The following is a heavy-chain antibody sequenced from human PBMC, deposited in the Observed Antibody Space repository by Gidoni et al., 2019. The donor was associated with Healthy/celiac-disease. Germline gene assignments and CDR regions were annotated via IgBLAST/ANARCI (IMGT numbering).Heavy chain of an antibody. CDR1: GYTLTELS. D-gene: IGHD2-15*01. J-gene: IGHJ4*02. CDR3: ATALGYCSGGSCYSGVFDY. Sequence: QVQLVQSGAEVKKPGASVKVSCKVSGYTLTELSMHWVRQAPGKGLEWMGGFDPEDGETIYAQKFQGRVTMTEDTSTDTAYMELSSLRSEDTAVYYCATALGYCSGGSCYSGVFDYWGQGTLVTVSS. V-gene: IGHV1-24*01. CDR2: FDPEDGET.